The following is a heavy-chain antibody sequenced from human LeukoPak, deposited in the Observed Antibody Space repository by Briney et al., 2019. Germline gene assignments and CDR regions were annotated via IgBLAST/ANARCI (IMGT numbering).Heavy chain of an antibody. J-gene: IGHJ4*02. CDR1: GGSISSYY. D-gene: IGHD2-15*01. CDR2: IYYSGST. CDR3: ARRVAPTDCFGY. V-gene: IGHV4-59*08. Sequence: SETLSLTCTVSGGSISSYYWSWIRQPPGKGLEWIGYIYYSGSTNYNPSLKSRVTISVDTSKNQFSLKLSSVTAADTAVYYCARRVAPTDCFGYRGQGTLVTVSS.